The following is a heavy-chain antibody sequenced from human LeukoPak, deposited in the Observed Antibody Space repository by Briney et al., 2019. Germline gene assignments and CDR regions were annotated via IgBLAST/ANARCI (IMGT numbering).Heavy chain of an antibody. V-gene: IGHV3-30-3*01. J-gene: IGHJ4*02. D-gene: IGHD6-6*01. CDR2: ISYDGSNK. CDR1: GFTFSSYA. CDR3: ARDLEYYYDY. Sequence: GGSLRLSCAASGFTFSSYAMHWVRQAPGKGLEWVAVISYDGSNKYYADSVKGRFTISRDNAKNSLYLQVNSLRAEDTAVYYCARDLEYYYDYWGQGTLVTVSS.